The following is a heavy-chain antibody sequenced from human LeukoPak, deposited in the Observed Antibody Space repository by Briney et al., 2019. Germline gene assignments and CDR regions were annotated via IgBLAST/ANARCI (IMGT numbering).Heavy chain of an antibody. J-gene: IGHJ6*03. Sequence: ASVTVSCKASGGTFSSYAISWVRQAPGQGLEWMGGIIPIFGTANYAQTLQGGVTITADESTSTAYMELSSLRSEDTAVYYCARGWRYYYGSGSSNSPVYYYYYMDVWGKGTTVTISS. CDR3: ARGWRYYYGSGSSNSPVYYYYYMDV. D-gene: IGHD3-10*01. CDR1: GGTFSSYA. CDR2: IIPIFGTA. V-gene: IGHV1-69*13.